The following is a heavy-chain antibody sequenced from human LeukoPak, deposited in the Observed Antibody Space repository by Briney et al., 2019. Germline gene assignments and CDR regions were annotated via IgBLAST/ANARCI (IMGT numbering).Heavy chain of an antibody. CDR3: ARARYSGSFDD. J-gene: IGHJ4*02. V-gene: IGHV3-21*01. CDR1: GFTFSSYN. Sequence: GGSLRLSCAASGFTFSSYNMNWVRHAPGKGLEWVSSISSGTSYIYYADSVKGRFTISRDNAKNSLYLQMNGLRAADTSVFYCARARYSGSFDDWGQGTLVTVSS. CDR2: ISSGTSYI. D-gene: IGHD1-26*01.